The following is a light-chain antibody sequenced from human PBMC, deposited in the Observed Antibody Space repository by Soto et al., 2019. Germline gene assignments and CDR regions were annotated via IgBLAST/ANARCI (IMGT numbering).Light chain of an antibody. CDR2: LNNDGSH. CDR3: QTWGTGIRV. V-gene: IGLV4-69*01. CDR1: SGHTSYA. Sequence: QPVLTQSPSASASLGASVKLTCTLSSGHTSYAIAWHQQQPKKGPRFLMNLNNDGSHSKGDGIPDRFSGSSSGAERYLTISSLQSEDEADYYFQTWGTGIRVFGGGTKLTVL. J-gene: IGLJ3*02.